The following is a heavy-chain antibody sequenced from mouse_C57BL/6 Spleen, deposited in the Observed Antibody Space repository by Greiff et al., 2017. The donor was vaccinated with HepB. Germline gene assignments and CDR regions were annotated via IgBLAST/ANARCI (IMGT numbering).Heavy chain of an antibody. D-gene: IGHD1-1*01. V-gene: IGHV8-12*01. Sequence: QVTLKESGPGILQSSQTLSLTCSFSGFSLSTSGMGVSWIRQPSGKGLEWLAHIYWDDDKRYNPSLKSRLTISKDTSRNQVFLKITSVDTADTATYYCARAPVVGDWYFDVWGTGTTVTVSS. CDR3: ARAPVVGDWYFDV. CDR1: GFSLSTSGMG. J-gene: IGHJ1*03. CDR2: IYWDDDK.